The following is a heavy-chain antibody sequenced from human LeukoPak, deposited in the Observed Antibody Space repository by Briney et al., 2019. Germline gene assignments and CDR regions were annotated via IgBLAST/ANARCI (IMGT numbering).Heavy chain of an antibody. J-gene: IGHJ6*03. CDR3: ARRSRRAAMLSGYYYYYMDV. CDR1: GGSVSSGSYY. D-gene: IGHD5-18*01. CDR2: IYYSGST. Sequence: SETLSLTCTVSGGSVSSGSYYWSWIRQPPGKGLEWIGYIYYSGSTNYNPSLKSRVTISVDTSKNQFSLKLSSVTAADTAVYYCARRSRRAAMLSGYYYYYMDVWGKGTTVTVPS. V-gene: IGHV4-61*01.